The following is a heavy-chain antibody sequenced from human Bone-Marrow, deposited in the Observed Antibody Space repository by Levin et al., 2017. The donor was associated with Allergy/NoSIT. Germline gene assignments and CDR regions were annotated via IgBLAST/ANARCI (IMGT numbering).Heavy chain of an antibody. CDR1: GFTVGDYS. Sequence: SCTASGFTVGDYSMSWFRQAPGKGLEWISFIRSQGYGGTTEYAASVKGRFTISRDDSKGIAYLQMDSLTTDDTSVYYCARGSVKYSYGDAFDIWGQGTLVTVSS. D-gene: IGHD5-18*01. V-gene: IGHV3-49*03. J-gene: IGHJ3*02. CDR3: ARGSVKYSYGDAFDI. CDR2: IRSQGYGGTT.